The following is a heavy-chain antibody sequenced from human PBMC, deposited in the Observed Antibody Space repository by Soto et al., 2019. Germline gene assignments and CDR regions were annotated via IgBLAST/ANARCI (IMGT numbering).Heavy chain of an antibody. J-gene: IGHJ3*02. Sequence: ESGPTLVNPTQPLMLTCTFSGFSLSTSGVGVGWIRQPPGKALEWLAVIYWDDDKRYSVSLKSRLTITKDSSKHHVVLTMTNMDPVDTATYYCARQSLEWPRRIFDICGQGTMVTVS. V-gene: IGHV2-5*02. D-gene: IGHD3-3*01. CDR2: IYWDDDK. CDR3: ARQSLEWPRRIFDI. CDR1: GFSLSTSGVG.